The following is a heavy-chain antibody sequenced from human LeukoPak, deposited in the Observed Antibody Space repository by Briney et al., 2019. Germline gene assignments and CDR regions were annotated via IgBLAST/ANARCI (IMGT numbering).Heavy chain of an antibody. V-gene: IGHV1-69*13. CDR2: IIPIFGTA. CDR1: GGTFSSCA. D-gene: IGHD3-22*01. Sequence: ASVKVSCKASGGTFSSCAISWVRQAPGQGLEWMGGIIPIFGTANYAQKFQGRVTITADESTSTAYMELSSLRSEDTAVYYCARGGASYYYDSSGFRYFDYWGQGTLVTVSS. CDR3: ARGGASYYYDSSGFRYFDY. J-gene: IGHJ4*02.